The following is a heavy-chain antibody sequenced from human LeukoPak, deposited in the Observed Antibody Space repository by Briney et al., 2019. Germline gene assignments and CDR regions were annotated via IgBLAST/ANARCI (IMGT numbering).Heavy chain of an antibody. CDR3: ARARLSGYCSGGSCYSIDY. D-gene: IGHD2-15*01. CDR1: GYTFTGYY. V-gene: IGHV1-2*02. CDR2: INPNTAGT. Sequence: AASVKVSCKASGYTFTGYYFHWVRQAPGQGLEWMGWINPNTAGTNYAQKFLGGVTLTWDTSISTAYMELNRLTSDDTAVYYCARARLSGYCSGGSCYSIDYWGQGTLVTVSS. J-gene: IGHJ4*02.